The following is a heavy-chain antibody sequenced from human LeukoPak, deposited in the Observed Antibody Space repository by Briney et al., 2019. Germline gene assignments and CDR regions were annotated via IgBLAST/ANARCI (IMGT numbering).Heavy chain of an antibody. V-gene: IGHV4-34*01. Sequence: ASETLSLTRAVYGGSFSGYYWRWVRQPPREGPGWGGGNNHSGSTNYNPSLKSRVTISVDTSKNQFSLKLSSVTAADTAVYYCARIVVAGEYYYDYYGVDVWGQGTTVTVSS. D-gene: IGHD3-22*01. CDR3: ARIVVAGEYYYDYYGVDV. CDR1: GGSFSGYY. CDR2: NNHSGST. J-gene: IGHJ6*02.